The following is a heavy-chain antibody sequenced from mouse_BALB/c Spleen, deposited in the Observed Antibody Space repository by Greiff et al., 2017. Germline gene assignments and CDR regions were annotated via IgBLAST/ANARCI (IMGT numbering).Heavy chain of an antibody. V-gene: IGHV1-80*01. Sequence: QVQLKQSGAELVRPGSSVKISCKASGYAFSSYWMNWVKQRPGQGLEWIGQIYPGDGDTNYNGKFKGKATLTADKSSSTAYMQLSSLTSEDSAVYFCARSTTVVADYFDYWGQGTTLTVSS. D-gene: IGHD1-1*01. CDR3: ARSTTVVADYFDY. J-gene: IGHJ2*01. CDR2: IYPGDGDT. CDR1: GYAFSSYW.